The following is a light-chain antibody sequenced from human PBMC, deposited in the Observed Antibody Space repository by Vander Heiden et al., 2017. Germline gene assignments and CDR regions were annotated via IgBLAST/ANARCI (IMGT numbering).Light chain of an antibody. J-gene: IGKJ4*01. CDR1: QSVLYSSNNKNY. CDR3: QQNYSTPLT. CDR2: WAS. Sequence: IVLTPPPDSLPGSLGERATINCKSSQSVLYSSNNKNYLAWYQQKPGPPPKLLIDWASTRESGVPDRCSGSGSGTDFTITISSLQDEDVAVYYCQQNYSTPLTFGGGTKVEIK. V-gene: IGKV4-1*01.